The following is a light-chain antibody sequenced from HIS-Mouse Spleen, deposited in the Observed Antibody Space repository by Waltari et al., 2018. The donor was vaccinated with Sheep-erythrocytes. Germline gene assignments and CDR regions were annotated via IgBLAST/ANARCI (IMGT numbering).Light chain of an antibody. V-gene: IGLV2-11*01. J-gene: IGLJ1*01. Sequence: LTQPSSVSGSPGQSVTISCTGTSSDVGGYNYVSWYQQHPGKAPKLMIYDVSKRPSGVPDRFSGSKSGNTASLTISGLQAEDEADYYCCSYAGSYNHVFGTGTKVTVL. CDR2: DVS. CDR1: SSDVGGYNY. CDR3: CSYAGSYNHV.